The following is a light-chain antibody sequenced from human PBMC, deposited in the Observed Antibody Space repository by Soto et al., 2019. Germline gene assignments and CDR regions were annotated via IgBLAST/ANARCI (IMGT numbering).Light chain of an antibody. CDR2: DAS. V-gene: IGKV3-11*01. Sequence: EIVLTQSPVTLSLSPGERATLSCRASQSIRNYLAWYQQKPGQAPRLLIYDASNRATGIPPRFSGSGSGTDFTLTISSLEPADFALYYCQQRSNWPITFGQGTRLEIK. J-gene: IGKJ5*01. CDR1: QSIRNY. CDR3: QQRSNWPIT.